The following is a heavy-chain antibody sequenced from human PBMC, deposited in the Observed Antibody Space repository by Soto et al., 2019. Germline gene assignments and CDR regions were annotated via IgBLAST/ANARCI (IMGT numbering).Heavy chain of an antibody. Sequence: PGGSLRLSCVVSGLNFGSYDIHWVRQSVEKGLEWVAAIGTLNDRHCADSVKGRFTISRENATKSVYLQMNSLRVGDTAVYFCARSSGPDLGGGCSPPDYWGQGTLVTVSS. J-gene: IGHJ4*02. CDR2: IGTLNDR. CDR1: GLNFGSYD. V-gene: IGHV3-13*01. CDR3: ARSSGPDLGGGCSPPDY. D-gene: IGHD2-15*01.